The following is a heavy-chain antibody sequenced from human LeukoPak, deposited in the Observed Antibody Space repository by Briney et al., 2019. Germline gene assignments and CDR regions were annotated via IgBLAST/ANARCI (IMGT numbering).Heavy chain of an antibody. Sequence: PSETLSLTCAVYGGSFSGYYWSWIRQPPGKGLEWIGEINHSGSTNCNPSLKSRVTISVDTSKNQFSLQLSSVTAADTAVYYCARAAYYVWGSYRSLEGFDPWGQGTLVTVSS. D-gene: IGHD3-16*02. CDR2: INHSGST. CDR3: ARAAYYVWGSYRSLEGFDP. J-gene: IGHJ5*02. V-gene: IGHV4-34*01. CDR1: GGSFSGYY.